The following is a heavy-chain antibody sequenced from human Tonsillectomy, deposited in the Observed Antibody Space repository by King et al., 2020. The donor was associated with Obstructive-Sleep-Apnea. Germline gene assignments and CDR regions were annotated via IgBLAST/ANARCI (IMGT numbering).Heavy chain of an antibody. V-gene: IGHV3-33*01. J-gene: IGHJ3*02. Sequence: VQLVESGGGVVQPGRSLRLSCAASGFTFSSYGMHWVRQAPGKGLEWVAVIWYDGSNKYYVDSVKGRFTISRDNSKNTLYLQMNSLRAEDTAVYYCARDPSTYSRPLGAFDIWGQGTMVTVSS. CDR2: IWYDGSNK. CDR3: ARDPSTYSRPLGAFDI. D-gene: IGHD6-13*01. CDR1: GFTFSSYG.